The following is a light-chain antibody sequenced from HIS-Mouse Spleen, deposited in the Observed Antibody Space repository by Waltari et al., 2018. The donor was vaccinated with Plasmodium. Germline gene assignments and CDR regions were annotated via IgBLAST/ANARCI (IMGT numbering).Light chain of an antibody. Sequence: EIMMTQSPATLSVSPGQRATISCRASQSVSSNLAWYQQKPGQAPRLLIYGASTRATGIPARFSGSESGTEFTLTISSMQSEDFAVYSCQQYNNWPRGTFGQGTKVEIK. J-gene: IGKJ1*01. CDR2: GAS. CDR1: QSVSSN. CDR3: QQYNNWPRGT. V-gene: IGKV3-15*01.